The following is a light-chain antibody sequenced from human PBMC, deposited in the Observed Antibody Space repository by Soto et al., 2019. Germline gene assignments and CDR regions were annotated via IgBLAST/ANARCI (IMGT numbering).Light chain of an antibody. Sequence: NFMLTQPHSVSESPRKTVTISCTRSGGSIASNYVRWYQQRPGSAPTTVIYEDNQRPSGVPGRVSGSIDSSSTSASLTISGLKTEDEADYYCQSYDSSSGVFGGGTKLTVL. J-gene: IGLJ2*01. CDR2: EDN. CDR3: QSYDSSSGV. V-gene: IGLV6-57*04. CDR1: GGSIASNY.